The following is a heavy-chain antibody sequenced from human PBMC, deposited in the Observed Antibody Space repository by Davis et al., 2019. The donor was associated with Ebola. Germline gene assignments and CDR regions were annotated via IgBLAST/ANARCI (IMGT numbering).Heavy chain of an antibody. Sequence: GGSLRLSCAASGFTFSDYYMSWIRQAPGKGLEWVSYISSSGSTIYYADSVKGRFTISRDNSKNTLYLQMNSLRAEDTAVYYCAKVPYQGWYFDLWGRGTLVTVSS. D-gene: IGHD3-16*01. CDR1: GFTFSDYY. CDR2: ISSSGSTI. J-gene: IGHJ2*01. V-gene: IGHV3-11*01. CDR3: AKVPYQGWYFDL.